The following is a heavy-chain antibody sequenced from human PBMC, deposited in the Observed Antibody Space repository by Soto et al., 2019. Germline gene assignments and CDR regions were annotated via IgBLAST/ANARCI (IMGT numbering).Heavy chain of an antibody. V-gene: IGHV4-39*01. CDR3: ARSNWNYVYFDY. Sequence: SETLSLTCTVSGGSISSSSYYWGWIRQPPGKGLEWIGSIYYSGSTYYNPSLKSRVTISVDTSKNQFSLKLSSVTAADTAVCYCARSNWNYVYFDYWGQGTLVTVSS. CDR1: GGSISSSSYY. CDR2: IYYSGST. D-gene: IGHD1-7*01. J-gene: IGHJ4*02.